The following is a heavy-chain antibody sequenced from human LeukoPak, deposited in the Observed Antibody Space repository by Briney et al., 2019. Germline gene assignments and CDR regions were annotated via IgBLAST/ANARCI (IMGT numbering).Heavy chain of an antibody. CDR2: MDPNSGNT. J-gene: IGHJ4*02. V-gene: IGHV1-8*01. Sequence: EASVKVSCTASGYTFTSYDVNWVRQATGQGLEWMGWMDPNSGNTGYAQKFQGRVTMTRNTSISTAYMELSSLRSEDTAVYYCVLDDSSGSHLDGGQGTLVTVSA. CDR1: GYTFTSYD. D-gene: IGHD3-22*01. CDR3: VLDDSSGSHLD.